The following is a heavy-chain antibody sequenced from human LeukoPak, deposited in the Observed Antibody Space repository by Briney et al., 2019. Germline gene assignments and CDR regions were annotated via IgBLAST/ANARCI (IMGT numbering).Heavy chain of an antibody. V-gene: IGHV1-69*01. CDR1: GGTFSSYA. Sequence: ASVNVSCKASGGTFSSYAISWVRQAPGQGLEWMGGIIPIFGTANYAQKFQGRVTITADESTSTAYMELSSLRSEDTAVYYCARVGRAFGYYDSSGYSNWFDPWGQGTLVTVSS. CDR2: IIPIFGTA. J-gene: IGHJ5*02. CDR3: ARVGRAFGYYDSSGYSNWFDP. D-gene: IGHD3-22*01.